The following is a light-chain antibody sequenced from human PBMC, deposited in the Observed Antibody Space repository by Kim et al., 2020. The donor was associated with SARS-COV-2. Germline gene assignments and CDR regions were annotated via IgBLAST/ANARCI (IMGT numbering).Light chain of an antibody. V-gene: IGKV3D-15*01. J-gene: IGKJ5*01. Sequence: SPGEAATLSCRASQSLSNNLAWYQQKPGQAPRLLIFGASTRATGIPDRFSGSGSGTDFTLSISSLQSEDFAIYYCQSYNDWPPITFGQGTRLEIK. CDR3: QSYNDWPPIT. CDR2: GAS. CDR1: QSLSNN.